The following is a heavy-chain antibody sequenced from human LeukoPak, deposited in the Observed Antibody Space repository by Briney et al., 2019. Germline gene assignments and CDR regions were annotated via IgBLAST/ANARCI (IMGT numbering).Heavy chain of an antibody. CDR1: GYAFTRHY. J-gene: IGHJ5*02. V-gene: IGHV1-46*01. CDR3: ARDNSVGDYAWWFDP. CDR2: INPSGSST. D-gene: IGHD1-26*01. Sequence: GASVKVSCKASGYAFTRHYMHWVRQAPGHGLEWMGLINPSGSSTIYAQKFQGRVTMTRDMSTSTDYMELSSLRSEDTAVYYCARDNSVGDYAWWFDPWGQGTLVTVSS.